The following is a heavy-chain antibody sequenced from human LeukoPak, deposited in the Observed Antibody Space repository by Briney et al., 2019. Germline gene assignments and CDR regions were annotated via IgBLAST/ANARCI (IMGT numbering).Heavy chain of an antibody. Sequence: SVKVSCKASGGTFSSYAISWVRQAPGQGLEWMGGIIPIFGTANYAQKFQGRVTITADESTSTAYMELSSLRSEDTAVYYCARGEFPTVTSGYYFDYWGQGTLVTVSS. CDR1: GGTFSSYA. D-gene: IGHD4-17*01. J-gene: IGHJ4*02. V-gene: IGHV1-69*01. CDR2: IIPIFGTA. CDR3: ARGEFPTVTSGYYFDY.